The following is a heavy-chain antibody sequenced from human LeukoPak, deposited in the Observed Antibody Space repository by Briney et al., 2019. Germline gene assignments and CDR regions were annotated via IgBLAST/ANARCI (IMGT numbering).Heavy chain of an antibody. CDR1: GYTFTSYG. D-gene: IGHD2-2*02. CDR3: ARGVHCSSTSCYRGDWFDP. J-gene: IGHJ5*02. Sequence: ASVKVSCKASGYTFTSYGISWVRQAPGQGLEWMGWISAYNGNTNYAQKLQGRVTMTTDTSTSTAYMELRSLRSDDTAVYYCARGVHCSSTSCYRGDWFDPWGQGTLVTVSS. CDR2: ISAYNGNT. V-gene: IGHV1-18*01.